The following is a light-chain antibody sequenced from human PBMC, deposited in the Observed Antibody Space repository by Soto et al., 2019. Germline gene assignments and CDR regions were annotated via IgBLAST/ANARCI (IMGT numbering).Light chain of an antibody. CDR2: DAS. J-gene: IGKJ4*01. V-gene: IGKV3-11*01. CDR1: QRFNSY. CDR3: QQRSNWPLT. Sequence: MVLTQAQATPYFSPEETATLCCLASQRFNSYLAWYQYQPCQAPSLLIYDASNRATGIPAKFSGSGSGTDFTLTTSSLEPEDFAVYYFQQRSNWPLTFGGGTTVEIK.